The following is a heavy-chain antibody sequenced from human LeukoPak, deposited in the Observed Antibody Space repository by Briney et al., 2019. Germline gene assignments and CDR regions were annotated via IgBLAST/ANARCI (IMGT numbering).Heavy chain of an antibody. V-gene: IGHV3-21*01. CDR1: GFTFSSYS. Sequence: PGGSLRLSCAASGFTFSSYSMNWVRQAPGKGLEWVSSISSSSSYIYYADSVKGRFTISRDNAKNSLYLQMNSLRAEDTAVYYCARNPRWFGELLNPFDYWGQGTLVTVSS. J-gene: IGHJ4*02. D-gene: IGHD3-10*01. CDR3: ARNPRWFGELLNPFDY. CDR2: ISSSSSYI.